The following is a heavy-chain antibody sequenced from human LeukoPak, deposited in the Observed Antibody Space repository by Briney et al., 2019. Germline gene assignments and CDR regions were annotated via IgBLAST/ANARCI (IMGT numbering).Heavy chain of an antibody. D-gene: IGHD6-19*01. Sequence: ASVKVSCKASGYTFTSCDINWVRQAPGQGLEWMGRMNPNSGNTGYGQSFQGRITMTRDIFIGTAYMELSNLTSEDTAIYYCTRGPSARRDNWSQGTLVTVSA. V-gene: IGHV1-8*01. J-gene: IGHJ4*02. CDR3: TRGPSARRDN. CDR1: GYTFTSCD. CDR2: MNPNSGNT.